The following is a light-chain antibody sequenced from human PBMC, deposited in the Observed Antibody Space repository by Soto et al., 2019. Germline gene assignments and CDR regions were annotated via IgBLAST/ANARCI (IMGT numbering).Light chain of an antibody. CDR1: QSISRW. J-gene: IGKJ5*01. CDR2: DAS. Sequence: DIQMTQSPSTLSASVGDRVTITFRASQSISRWLARYQQKPGKAPKVLIWDASSLQRGVPSRFSGSESGTDFTLTISSLQPEDCAIYFCQQANSFPITFGQGTRLEIK. CDR3: QQANSFPIT. V-gene: IGKV1-12*01.